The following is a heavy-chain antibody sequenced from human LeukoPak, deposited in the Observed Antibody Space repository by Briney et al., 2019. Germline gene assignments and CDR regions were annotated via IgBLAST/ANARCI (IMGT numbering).Heavy chain of an antibody. J-gene: IGHJ4*02. CDR1: GGSFSGYY. D-gene: IGHD3-10*01. CDR2: INHSGST. V-gene: IGHV4-34*01. CDR3: ARHLGVALYYYGSGSPYYFDY. Sequence: PSETLSLTCAVYGGSFSGYYWSWIRQPPGKGLEWIGEINHSGSTNYNPSLKSRVTISVDTSKNQFSLKLSSVTAADTAVYYCARHLGVALYYYGSGSPYYFDYWGQGTLVTVSS.